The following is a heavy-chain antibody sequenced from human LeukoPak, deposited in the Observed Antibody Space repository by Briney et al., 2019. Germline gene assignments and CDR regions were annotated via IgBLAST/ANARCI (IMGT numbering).Heavy chain of an antibody. CDR2: INPNSGGT. CDR3: ARGTFSSGWPKYYFDY. CDR1: GYTFTGYY. J-gene: IGHJ4*02. V-gene: IGHV1-2*02. D-gene: IGHD6-19*01. Sequence: ASVKVSCKASGYTFTGYYMHWVRQAPGQGLEWMGWINPNSGGTNYAQKFQGRVTMTRDTSISTAYMELSRLTSDDTAVYYCARGTFSSGWPKYYFDYWGQGTLVTVSS.